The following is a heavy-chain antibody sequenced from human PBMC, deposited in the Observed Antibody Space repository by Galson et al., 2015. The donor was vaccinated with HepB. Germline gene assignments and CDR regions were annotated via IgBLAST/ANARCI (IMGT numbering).Heavy chain of an antibody. Sequence: SVKVSCKASGGTFSSYAISWVRQAPGQGLEWMGGIIPIFGTANYAQKFQGRVTITADESTSTAYMELSSLRSEDTAVYYCARDGVSYGDYEIRVLGWFDPWGQGTLVTVSS. CDR3: ARDGVSYGDYEIRVLGWFDP. D-gene: IGHD4-17*01. CDR1: GGTFSSYA. J-gene: IGHJ5*02. CDR2: IIPIFGTA. V-gene: IGHV1-69*13.